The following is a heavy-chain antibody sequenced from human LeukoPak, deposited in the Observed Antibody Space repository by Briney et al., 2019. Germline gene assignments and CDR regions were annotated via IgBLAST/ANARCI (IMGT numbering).Heavy chain of an antibody. CDR1: GYTFISYV. J-gene: IGHJ4*02. D-gene: IGHD6-6*01. CDR3: ARAHSYSTSSLPGY. Sequence: ASVKVSCKASGYTFISYVMTWVRQAPGQGLEWMGWINTDTGNPTYAQGFTGRFVFSLDTSVSTAYLQISSLKAEDTAVYYCARAHSYSTSSLPGYWGQGTLVTVSS. V-gene: IGHV7-4-1*02. CDR2: INTDTGNP.